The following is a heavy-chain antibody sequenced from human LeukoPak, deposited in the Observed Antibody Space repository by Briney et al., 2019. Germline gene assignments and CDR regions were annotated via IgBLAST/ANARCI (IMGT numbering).Heavy chain of an antibody. J-gene: IGHJ4*02. CDR1: GFTFSSYW. D-gene: IGHD6-19*01. V-gene: IGHV3-7*01. CDR3: ARGYSSGWYSDFDY. Sequence: PGGSLRLSCAASGFTFSSYWMTWLRQAPGKGLEWVANIKQDGSEKFYVDSVKGRFTISRDNAKNSLYLQMNSLRDEDTAVYYCARGYSSGWYSDFDYWGQGTLVTVSS. CDR2: IKQDGSEK.